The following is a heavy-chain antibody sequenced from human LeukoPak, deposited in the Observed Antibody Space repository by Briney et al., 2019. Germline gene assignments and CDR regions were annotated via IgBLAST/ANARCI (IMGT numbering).Heavy chain of an antibody. CDR3: ARDPQRGPPDYFDH. D-gene: IGHD6-25*01. CDR1: GFTVSSNY. J-gene: IGHJ4*02. V-gene: IGHV3-53*05. CDR2: MYSGGST. Sequence: PGGSLRLSCAVSGFTVSSNYMSWVRQAPGKGLEWVSVMYSGGSTYYADSVKGRFTISRDDSKSTLYLEMNSLRPEDTATYYRARDPQRGPPDYFDHWGQGTLVTVSS.